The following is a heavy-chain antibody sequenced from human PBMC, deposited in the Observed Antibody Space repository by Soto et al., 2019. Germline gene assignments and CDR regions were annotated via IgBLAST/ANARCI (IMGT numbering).Heavy chain of an antibody. V-gene: IGHV5-51*01. J-gene: IGHJ3*01. CDR2: IYPRDSDT. CDR3: ARRGVADVFEL. D-gene: IGHD3-3*01. Sequence: GESLKISCTGSGFSFTSYWIGWVRQVPGKGLECMGIIYPRDSDTRYNPSFQGHVTISVDESINNAYLQWSSLKTSDTAMYYCARRGVADVFELWAQGTMVTGS. CDR1: GFSFTSYW.